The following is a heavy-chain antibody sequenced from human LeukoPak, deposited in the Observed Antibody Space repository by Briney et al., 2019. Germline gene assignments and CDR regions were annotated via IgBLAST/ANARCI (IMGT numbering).Heavy chain of an antibody. CDR3: ARRGGSGSYYSIGY. D-gene: IGHD3-10*01. V-gene: IGHV4-39*07. CDR1: GGSIRSSYYY. J-gene: IGHJ4*02. Sequence: SETLSLTCTVSGGSIRSSYYYWGWIRQPPGKGLEWIGSIYDSGSTYYNPSLKSRVTISVDTSKNQLSLKLSSVTAADTAVYYCARRGGSGSYYSIGYWGQGTLVTVSS. CDR2: IYDSGST.